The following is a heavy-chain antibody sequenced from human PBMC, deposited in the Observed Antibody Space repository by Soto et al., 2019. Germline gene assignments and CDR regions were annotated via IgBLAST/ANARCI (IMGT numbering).Heavy chain of an antibody. CDR1: GIAVSSYA. J-gene: IGHJ6*02. V-gene: IGHV3-23*01. CDR2: VSGSGGSA. D-gene: IGHD6-19*01. CDR3: AKAGADQWLVTYYYYGMDV. Sequence: PGGSLRLSCAASGIAVSSYAMSWVRQAPGKGTEWVSAVSGSGGSAYYADYVKGRFTIPRDNSKNTLYLHMNSLRAEDTALYYCAKAGADQWLVTYYYYGMDVSGQGTTVTVS.